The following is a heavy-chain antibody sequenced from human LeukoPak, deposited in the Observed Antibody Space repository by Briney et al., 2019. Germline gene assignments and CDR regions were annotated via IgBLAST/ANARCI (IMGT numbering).Heavy chain of an antibody. CDR3: ARGRSGATRFDP. J-gene: IGHJ5*02. CDR1: GDSISSGGYY. CDR2: IYYSGST. V-gene: IGHV4-31*03. D-gene: IGHD1-26*01. Sequence: SQTLSLTCTVSGDSISSGGYYWSWIRQHPGKGLEWIGYIYYSGSTYYNPSLKSRVTISVDTSKNQFSLKLSSVTAADTAVYYCARGRSGATRFDPWGQGTLVTVSS.